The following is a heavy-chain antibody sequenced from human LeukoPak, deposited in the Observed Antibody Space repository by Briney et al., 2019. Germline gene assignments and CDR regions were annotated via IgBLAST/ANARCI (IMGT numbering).Heavy chain of an antibody. J-gene: IGHJ4*02. V-gene: IGHV1-69*05. CDR2: IIPIYKTT. Sequence: AASVKVSCKASGGTFSSYSISWVRQAPGQGLEWMGRIIPIYKTTNYAPKFQGRVTFSTDESTTTAYMELSCLRSEDTAVYYCARCPYNYHDYSGHHLPDYWGQGTLVTVSS. CDR1: GGTFSSYS. D-gene: IGHD3-22*01. CDR3: ARCPYNYHDYSGHHLPDY.